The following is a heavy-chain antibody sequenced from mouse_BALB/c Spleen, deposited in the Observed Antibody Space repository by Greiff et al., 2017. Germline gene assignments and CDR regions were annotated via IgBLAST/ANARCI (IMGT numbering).Heavy chain of an antibody. Sequence: EVKLVESGGGLVKPGGSLKLSCAASGFTFSDYYMYWVRQTPEKRLEWVATISDGGSYTYYPDSVKGRFTISRDNAKNNLYLQMSSLKSEDTAMYYCARDITTVVAHWYFDVWGAGTTVTVSS. CDR1: GFTFSDYY. D-gene: IGHD1-1*01. V-gene: IGHV5-4*02. CDR3: ARDITTVVAHWYFDV. CDR2: ISDGGSYT. J-gene: IGHJ1*01.